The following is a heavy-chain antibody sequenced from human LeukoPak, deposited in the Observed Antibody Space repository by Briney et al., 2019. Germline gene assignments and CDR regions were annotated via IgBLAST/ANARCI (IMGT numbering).Heavy chain of an antibody. J-gene: IGHJ4*02. CDR3: ARRRGIAVAGTRGATFDY. CDR2: IYHSGST. Sequence: PSETLSLTCTVSGYSISSGYYWGWIRQPPGKGLEWIGSIYHSGSTYYNPSLKSRVTISVDTSKNQFSLKLSSVTAADTAVYYCARRRGIAVAGTRGATFDYWGQGTLVTVSS. CDR1: GYSISSGYY. D-gene: IGHD6-19*01. V-gene: IGHV4-38-2*02.